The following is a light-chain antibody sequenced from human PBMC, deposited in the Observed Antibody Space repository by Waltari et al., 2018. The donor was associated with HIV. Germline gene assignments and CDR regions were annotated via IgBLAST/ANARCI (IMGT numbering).Light chain of an antibody. J-gene: IGLJ1*01. V-gene: IGLV2-14*01. CDR2: EVS. Sequence: QSALTQPASVSGSPGQSLTLSCTGTTSDIGNYNYVSWYQHHPGRAPKLIIYEVSNRPSGVSNRFSGSKSGNTASLTVSGLHAEDEGDYYCSSYSSSTSPYVFGTGTKVTVV. CDR3: SSYSSSTSPYV. CDR1: TSDIGNYNY.